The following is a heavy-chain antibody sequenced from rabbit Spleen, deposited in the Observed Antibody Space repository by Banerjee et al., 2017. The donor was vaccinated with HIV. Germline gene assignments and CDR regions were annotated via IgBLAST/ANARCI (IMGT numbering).Heavy chain of an antibody. Sequence: QEQLVESGGGLVQPEGSLTLTCTTSGFSFSNNYYMCWVRQAPGKGLEWIACIYISTGNTYYASWAKGRFTISKTSSTTVTLQMTSLTAADTATYFCARDTGTSFSTYGMDLWGPGTLVTVS. V-gene: IGHV1S45*01. CDR3: ARDTGTSFSTYGMDL. J-gene: IGHJ6*01. D-gene: IGHD7-1*01. CDR1: GFSFSNNYY. CDR2: IYISTGNT.